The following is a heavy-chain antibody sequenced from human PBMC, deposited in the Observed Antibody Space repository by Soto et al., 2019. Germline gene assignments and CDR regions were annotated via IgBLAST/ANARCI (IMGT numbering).Heavy chain of an antibody. CDR3: ARDLGTDFRSYDAFDI. D-gene: IGHD1-26*01. CDR1: GYTFTSYD. V-gene: IGHV1-8*01. Sequence: QVQLVQSGAEVKKPGASVKVSCKASGYTFTSYDINWVRQATGQGLEWMGWMNPNSGNTGYAQKFQGRVTMTRNTSIRTAYMELSSLRSDDTAVYYCARDLGTDFRSYDAFDIWGQGTMVTVSS. CDR2: MNPNSGNT. J-gene: IGHJ3*02.